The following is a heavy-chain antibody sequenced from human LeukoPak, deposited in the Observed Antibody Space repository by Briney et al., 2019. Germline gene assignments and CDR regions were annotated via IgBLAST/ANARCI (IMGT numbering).Heavy chain of an antibody. Sequence: PGGSLRLSCAASGFTFSNYGMHWVRQAPGKGLEWAAAISHGGSDKYYADPVKGRFTISRDNSKNTLYLQMNSLRPVDTAVYYCAKGVYGSRTTSFADYWGQGILVTVSS. D-gene: IGHD3-10*01. CDR2: ISHGGSDK. CDR3: AKGVYGSRTTSFADY. CDR1: GFTFSNYG. J-gene: IGHJ4*02. V-gene: IGHV3-30*18.